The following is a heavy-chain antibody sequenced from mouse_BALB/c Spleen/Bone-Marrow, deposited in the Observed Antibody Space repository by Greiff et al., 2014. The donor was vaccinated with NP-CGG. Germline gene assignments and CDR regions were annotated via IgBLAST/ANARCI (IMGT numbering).Heavy chain of an antibody. D-gene: IGHD1-2*01. CDR1: GYSFTSCW. J-gene: IGHJ2*01. CDR2: IDPSDSET. CDR3: ARVGLRLPYYFDY. V-gene: IGHV1S127*01. Sequence: QVQLQQPGPQVVRPGASVKISCKASGYSFTSCWMHWVKQRPGQGLEWIGMIDPSDSETRLNQKFKDKATLTVDKSSSTAYMQLSSPTSEDSAVYYCARVGLRLPYYFDYWGQGTTLTVSS.